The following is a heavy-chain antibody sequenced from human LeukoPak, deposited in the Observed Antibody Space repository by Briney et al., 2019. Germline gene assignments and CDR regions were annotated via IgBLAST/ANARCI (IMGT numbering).Heavy chain of an antibody. CDR1: GDSISSTNYY. CDR3: ARDGGDEILDY. V-gene: IGHV4-61*01. CDR2: IYYRGSP. D-gene: IGHD4-17*01. J-gene: IGHJ4*02. Sequence: SETLSLTCTVSGDSISSTNYYWSWIRQPPGKALEWIGYIYYRGSPNYNPSLKSRVTISIDTSENQFSLRLSSVTAADTAVYYCARDGGDEILDYWGQGTLVTVSS.